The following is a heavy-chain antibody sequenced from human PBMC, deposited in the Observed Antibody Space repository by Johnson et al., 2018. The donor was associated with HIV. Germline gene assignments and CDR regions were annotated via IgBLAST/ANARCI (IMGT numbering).Heavy chain of an antibody. D-gene: IGHD3-3*01. CDR3: AREREIFGVVTEDAFDI. CDR1: GFTFSSYW. Sequence: VQLVESGGGLVQPGGSLRLSCAASGFTFSSYWMSWVRQAPGKGLAWVSNIKQDGSQTYYVDSVKGRFTIPRDNAKNSLYLQMNSLRGEDTAVYYCAREREIFGVVTEDAFDIWGQGTMVTVSS. V-gene: IGHV3-7*01. J-gene: IGHJ3*02. CDR2: IKQDGSQT.